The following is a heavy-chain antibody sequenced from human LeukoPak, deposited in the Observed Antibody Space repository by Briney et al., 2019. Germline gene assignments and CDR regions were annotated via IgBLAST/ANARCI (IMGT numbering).Heavy chain of an antibody. CDR2: IYYSGST. Sequence: PSETQSPTCPVSAASISSRSSCSGWLRQPPGKGLEWIGSIYYSGSTYYNPSLKSRFTISVDTTKNQFSLKLSSVTAADTAVYYCASGRISMIVVVAWGAFDFWGQRTMVTVSS. CDR1: AASISSRSSC. CDR3: ASGRISMIVVVAWGAFDF. J-gene: IGHJ3*01. D-gene: IGHD3-22*01. V-gene: IGHV4-39*01.